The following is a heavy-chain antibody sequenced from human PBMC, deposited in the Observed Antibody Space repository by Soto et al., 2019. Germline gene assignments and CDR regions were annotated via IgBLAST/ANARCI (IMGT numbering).Heavy chain of an antibody. D-gene: IGHD3-3*01. Sequence: SETLSLTCAVYGGSFSGYYWSWIRQPPGKGLEWIGEINHSGSTNYNPSLKSRVTISVDTSKNQFSLKLSSVTAADTAVYYCARRGSFYFWGGYNQRTALHDAFDIWGQGTMVT. CDR3: ARRGSFYFWGGYNQRTALHDAFDI. CDR2: INHSGST. CDR1: GGSFSGYY. J-gene: IGHJ3*02. V-gene: IGHV4-34*01.